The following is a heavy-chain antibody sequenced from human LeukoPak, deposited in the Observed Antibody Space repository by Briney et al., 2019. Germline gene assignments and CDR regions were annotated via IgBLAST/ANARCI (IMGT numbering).Heavy chain of an antibody. D-gene: IGHD5-18*01. CDR1: GYSFTSYW. Sequence: GESLKISCKGSGYSFTSYWIGWVRQMPGKGLEWMGIIYPGDSGTRYSPSFQGQVTISADKSISTAYLQWSSLKASDTAMYYCARSIDPMVTGNDYWGQGTLVTVSS. CDR2: IYPGDSGT. J-gene: IGHJ4*02. CDR3: ARSIDPMVTGNDY. V-gene: IGHV5-51*01.